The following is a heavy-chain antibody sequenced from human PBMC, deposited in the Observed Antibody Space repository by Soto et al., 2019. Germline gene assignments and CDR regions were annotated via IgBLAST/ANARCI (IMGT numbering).Heavy chain of an antibody. CDR2: IYHSGST. J-gene: IGHJ6*02. V-gene: IGHV4-4*02. CDR1: GGSISSSNW. D-gene: IGHD4-17*01. Sequence: QVQLQESGPGLVKPSGTLSLTCAVSGGSISSSNWWSWVRQPPGKGLEWIGEIYHSGSTNYNPSPKSRVTISVDKSKIQFSLKLSAVTDADTAVYYCARNTVTTVYYGMDVWGQGTTVNVSS. CDR3: ARNTVTTVYYGMDV.